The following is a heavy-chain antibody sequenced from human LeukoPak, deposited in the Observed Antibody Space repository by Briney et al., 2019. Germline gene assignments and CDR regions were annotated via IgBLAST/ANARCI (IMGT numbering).Heavy chain of an antibody. J-gene: IGHJ4*02. Sequence: PGGSLRLSCAASGFTFSSYAMNWVRQAPGKGLMWVSRINNDGRSTTYADSVKGRFTISRDNAKDTLYLQMNSLTAEDTAVYYCARDGGGSSGYYWGLGYWGQGTLVTVSS. CDR1: GFTFSSYA. CDR2: INNDGRST. V-gene: IGHV3-74*03. CDR3: ARDGGGSSGYYWGLGY. D-gene: IGHD3-22*01.